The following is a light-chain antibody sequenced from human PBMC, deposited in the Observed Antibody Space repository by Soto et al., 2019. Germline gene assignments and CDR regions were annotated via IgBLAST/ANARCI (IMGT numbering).Light chain of an antibody. Sequence: EIELTQSPATLSLSPGETATLSCRASQNVDKFLAWYQQRPGQPPRLLIFDSSKRATGVPVRFSGSGSATAFTLPISSLEPEDSSVYYCQQRNNWPPITFGQGTRLEIK. CDR2: DSS. CDR1: QNVDKF. CDR3: QQRNNWPPIT. V-gene: IGKV3-11*01. J-gene: IGKJ5*01.